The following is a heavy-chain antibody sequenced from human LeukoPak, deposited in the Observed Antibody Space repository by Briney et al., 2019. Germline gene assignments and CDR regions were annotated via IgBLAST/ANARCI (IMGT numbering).Heavy chain of an antibody. V-gene: IGHV3-23*01. CDR3: AKAYYYGMDV. CDR2: INANSGTT. J-gene: IGHJ6*02. Sequence: GGSLRLSCTASGFAFSVYAMSWLRQPPGKGLEWVSTINANSGTTSYAASVRGRFTISRDNSKNTLYLQLNTLRADDTATYYCAKAYYYGMDVWGQGTTVTVSS. CDR1: GFAFSVYA.